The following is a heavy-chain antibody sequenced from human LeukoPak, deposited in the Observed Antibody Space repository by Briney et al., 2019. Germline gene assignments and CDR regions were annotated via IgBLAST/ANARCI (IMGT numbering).Heavy chain of an antibody. CDR1: GGSFSGYY. CDR3: AGGRGYALYYYYYMDV. D-gene: IGHD5-12*01. J-gene: IGHJ6*03. Sequence: SETLSLTCAVYGGSFSGYYWSWIRQPPGKGLEWIGEINHSGSTNYNPSLKSRVTISVDTSKNQFSLKLSSVTAADTAVYYCAGGRGYALYYYYYMDVWGKGTTVTVSS. V-gene: IGHV4-34*01. CDR2: INHSGST.